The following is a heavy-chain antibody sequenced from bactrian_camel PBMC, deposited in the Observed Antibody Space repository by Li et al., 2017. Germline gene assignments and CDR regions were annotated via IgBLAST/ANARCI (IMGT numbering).Heavy chain of an antibody. CDR3: ARSQQALAVSSASPEYNY. Sequence: HVQLVESGGGSVTAGGSLRLSCSPSGYGHITKCMGWFRQAPGKEREGVARIATGSGNTYYADSVKGRVTISRDNAKNTLYLQLNSLKAEDTALYYCARSQQALAVSSASPEYNYWGQGTQVTVS. V-gene: IGHV3S54*01. CDR1: GYGHITKC. CDR2: IATGSGNT. J-gene: IGHJ4*01. D-gene: IGHD3*01.